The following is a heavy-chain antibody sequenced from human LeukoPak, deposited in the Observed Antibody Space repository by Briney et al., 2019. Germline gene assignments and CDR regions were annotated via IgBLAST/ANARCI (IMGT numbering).Heavy chain of an antibody. CDR3: AVMFRGVVNRLDY. CDR1: GCTFTGDY. CDR2: INPNSGGT. V-gene: IGHV1-2*02. D-gene: IGHD3-10*01. Sequence: GASVKVSCKASGCTFTGDYMHWVRQAPGQGLEWMGWINPNSGGTNYAQKFQGRVTMTRDTSNSTAYMELSRLRSDDTAMYYCAVMFRGVVNRLDYWGQGTLVTVSS. J-gene: IGHJ4*02.